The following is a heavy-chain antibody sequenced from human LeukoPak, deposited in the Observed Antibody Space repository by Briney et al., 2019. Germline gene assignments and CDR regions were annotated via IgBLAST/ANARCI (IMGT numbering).Heavy chain of an antibody. Sequence: SETLSLTCTVSGGSISSGSHYWNWIRQPPEKGLEWIGQVYHGGSTAYNPSLTGRVFISLDKSNKQLSLKLSSVTAADTAVYYCARHTDASGPKIYGMGVWGKGTTVTVST. D-gene: IGHD3-10*01. CDR2: VYHGGST. V-gene: IGHV4-39*07. CDR1: GGSISSGSHY. J-gene: IGHJ6*04. CDR3: ARHTDASGPKIYGMGV.